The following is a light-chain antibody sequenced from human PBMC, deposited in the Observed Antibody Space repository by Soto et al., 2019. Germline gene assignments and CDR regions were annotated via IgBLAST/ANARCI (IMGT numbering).Light chain of an antibody. Sequence: QSALTKPAYVSGSPGQSITISCTGASSDIGGYNSVSWYQQHPGRAPQLLIYDVSYRPSGISSRFSGSKSGNTASLIISGLQAGDEDDYYCSSYTSSNTRVFGGGTKVTVL. CDR3: SSYTSSNTRV. V-gene: IGLV2-14*03. CDR1: SSDIGGYNS. CDR2: DVS. J-gene: IGLJ2*01.